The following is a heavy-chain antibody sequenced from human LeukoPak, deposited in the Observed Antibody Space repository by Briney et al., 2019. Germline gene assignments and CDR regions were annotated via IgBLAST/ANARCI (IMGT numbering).Heavy chain of an antibody. CDR2: INPSGGST. D-gene: IGHD3-10*01. J-gene: IGHJ4*02. V-gene: IGHV1-46*01. Sequence: ASVKVSCKASGYTFTSYYMHWVRQAPGQGLEGMGIINPSGGSTSYAQKFQGRVTMTRDMSTTTVYMELSSLRSEDTAVYYCARFLWFGEFLIETDYFDYWGQGTLVTVSS. CDR3: ARFLWFGEFLIETDYFDY. CDR1: GYTFTSYY.